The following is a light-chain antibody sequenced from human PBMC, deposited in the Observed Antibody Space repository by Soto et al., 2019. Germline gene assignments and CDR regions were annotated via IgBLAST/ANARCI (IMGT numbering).Light chain of an antibody. Sequence: DIQMTHSPSTLSASVGDTVTVTCRASQSISGRLAWYQQKPGEAPHLIVYDASTLENGVSSRFSGSGSGTEFTLTINSLQTHDFATYYCQQYATYHRTFGRGTKVDIK. CDR2: DAS. CDR3: QQYATYHRT. J-gene: IGKJ1*01. V-gene: IGKV1-5*01. CDR1: QSISGR.